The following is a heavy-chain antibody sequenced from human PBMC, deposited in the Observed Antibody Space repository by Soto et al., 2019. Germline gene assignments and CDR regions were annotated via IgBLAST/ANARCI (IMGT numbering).Heavy chain of an antibody. CDR2: IIPIFGTA. CDR1: GGTFSSYA. CDR3: AEVDIGDLPFYYYYGMDV. Sequence: QVQLVQSGAEVKKPGSSVKVSCKASGGTFSSYAISWVRQAPGQGLEWMGGIIPIFGTANYAQKFQGRVTITADESTSTAYMELSSLRSEDKAVYYCAEVDIGDLPFYYYYGMDVWGQGTTVTVSS. J-gene: IGHJ6*02. V-gene: IGHV1-69*01. D-gene: IGHD5-12*01.